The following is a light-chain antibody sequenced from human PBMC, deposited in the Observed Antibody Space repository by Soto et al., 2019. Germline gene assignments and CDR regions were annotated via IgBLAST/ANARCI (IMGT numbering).Light chain of an antibody. V-gene: IGLV3-1*01. CDR2: EDT. CDR3: QAWDGNTAV. J-gene: IGLJ3*02. Sequence: SYELTQPPSVSVSPGQTASITCSGDKLGNKYACWYQQKPGQSPVLVIYEDTKRPSGIPERFSGSNSGNTATLTISGTQAMDEADLYCQAWDGNTAVFGGGTKVTVL. CDR1: KLGNKY.